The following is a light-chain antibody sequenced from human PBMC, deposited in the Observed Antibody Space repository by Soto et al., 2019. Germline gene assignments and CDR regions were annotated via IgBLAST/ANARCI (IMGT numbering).Light chain of an antibody. CDR1: SGHSNYA. CDR3: LTCDTGIVV. Sequence: QPVLTQSPSASASLGASVKLTCTLSSGHSNYAIAWHQHQAEKGPRYLMNLNSDGSHSKGDGIHDRFSGSSSGAERYLTISSLQPEDEADYYCLTCDTGIVVFGGGTKVTVL. V-gene: IGLV4-69*01. CDR2: LNSDGSH. J-gene: IGLJ2*01.